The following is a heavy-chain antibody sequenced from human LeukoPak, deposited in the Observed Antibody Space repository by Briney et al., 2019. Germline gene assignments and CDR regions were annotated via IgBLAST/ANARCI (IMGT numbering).Heavy chain of an antibody. V-gene: IGHV4-59*12. CDR3: ETESQEKYYFDY. J-gene: IGHJ4*02. Sequence: SETLSLTCTVSGGSISSYYWSWIRQPPGKGLEWIGYIYYGGSTNYNPSLKSRVTISVGTSKNQFSLKLSSVTAADTAVYYCETESQEKYYFDYWGQGTLVTVSS. D-gene: IGHD5-24*01. CDR2: IYYGGST. CDR1: GGSISSYY.